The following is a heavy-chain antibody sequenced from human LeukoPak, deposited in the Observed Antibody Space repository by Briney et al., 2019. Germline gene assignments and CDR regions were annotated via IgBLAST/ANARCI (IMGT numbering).Heavy chain of an antibody. CDR1: GFTFSSYW. J-gene: IGHJ4*02. Sequence: GRSMRLSCAASGFTFSSYWMSWVRQAPGKGLEWVANIKQDGSEKYYVDSVKGRFTISRDNAKNSLYLQMNSLRAEDTAVHYCAGGLGVLYWGQGTLVTVSS. CDR2: IKQDGSEK. D-gene: IGHD3-16*01. V-gene: IGHV3-7*01. CDR3: AGGLGVLY.